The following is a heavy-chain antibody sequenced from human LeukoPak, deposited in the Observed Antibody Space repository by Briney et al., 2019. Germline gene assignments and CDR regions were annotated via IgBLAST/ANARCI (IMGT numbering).Heavy chain of an antibody. CDR1: GFTFSNAW. V-gene: IGHV3-15*01. Sequence: GGSLRLSCAASGFTFSNAWMNWVRQAPGKGLEWVGRITTKAEGGTTDYAAPVKGRFSISRDDSKNTVYLQMNSLKTEDTAVYYCASYGSGSHDYWGQGSLVTVSS. CDR2: ITTKAEGGTT. D-gene: IGHD3-10*01. CDR3: ASYGSGSHDY. J-gene: IGHJ4*02.